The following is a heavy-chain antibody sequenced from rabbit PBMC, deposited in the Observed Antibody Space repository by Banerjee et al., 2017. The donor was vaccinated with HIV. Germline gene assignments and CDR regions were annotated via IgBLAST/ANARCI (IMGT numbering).Heavy chain of an antibody. V-gene: IGHV1S40*01. Sequence: QSLEESGGDLVKPGASLTLTCTASGIDFSSYYYMCWVRQAPGKGLEWIGCIYAGSSGSTYYASWAKGRFTISKTSSTTVTLQMTSLTAADTATYFCARSYTYGYAGYGYTTGFTLWGPGTLVT. J-gene: IGHJ4*01. CDR2: IYAGSSGST. D-gene: IGHD6-1*01. CDR1: GIDFSSYYY. CDR3: ARSYTYGYAGYGYTTGFTL.